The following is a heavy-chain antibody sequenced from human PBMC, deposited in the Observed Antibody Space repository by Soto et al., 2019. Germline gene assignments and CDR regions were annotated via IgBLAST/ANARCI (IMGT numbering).Heavy chain of an antibody. D-gene: IGHD3-3*01. CDR1: GYSISSGYY. V-gene: IGHV4-38-2*02. Sequence: SETLSLTCAVSGYSISSGYYWGWIRQPPGKGLEWIGSIYHSGSTYYNPSLKSRVTISVDTSKNQFSLKLSSVTAADTAVYYCARDCGFWSGYYGDFYYYYGMDVWGQGTTGTVSS. J-gene: IGHJ6*02. CDR2: IYHSGST. CDR3: ARDCGFWSGYYGDFYYYYGMDV.